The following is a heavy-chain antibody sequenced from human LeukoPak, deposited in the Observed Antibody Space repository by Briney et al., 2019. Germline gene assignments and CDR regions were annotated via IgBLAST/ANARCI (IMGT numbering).Heavy chain of an antibody. V-gene: IGHV4-61*02. CDR3: ARHSSSSPGSLNY. CDR1: GGSISSGSYY. Sequence: PSQTLSLTCTVSGGSISSGSYYWSWIRQPAGKGLEWIGRIYTSGSTYYNPSLKSRVTISVDTSKNQFSLKLSSVTAADTAVYYCARHSSSSPGSLNYWGQGTLVTVSS. D-gene: IGHD6-13*01. CDR2: IYTSGST. J-gene: IGHJ4*02.